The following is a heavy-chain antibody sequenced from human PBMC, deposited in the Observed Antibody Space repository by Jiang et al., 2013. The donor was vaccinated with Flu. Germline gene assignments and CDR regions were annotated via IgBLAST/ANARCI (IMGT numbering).Heavy chain of an antibody. CDR3: ARIYRDYSSYYGMDV. D-gene: IGHD5-12*01. CDR2: IDWEDDK. CDR1: GFSLSASNSGMC. J-gene: IGHJ6*02. V-gene: IGHV2-70*01. Sequence: TLTLTCTLSGFSLSASNSGMCVSWIRQSPGKALEWLALIDWEDDKYYNTSLKTRLTVSKDTSKNQVVLTMTNMDPVDTGTYYCARIYRDYSSYYGMDVWGQGASVIVSS.